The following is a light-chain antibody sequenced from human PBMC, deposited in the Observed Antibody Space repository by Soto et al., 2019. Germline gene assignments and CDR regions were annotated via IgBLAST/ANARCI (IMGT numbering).Light chain of an antibody. CDR3: SSYTNSDTDV. J-gene: IGLJ1*01. V-gene: IGLV2-14*03. CDR1: SSDVGFSNY. CDR2: DVS. Sequence: QSALTQPASVSGSPGQSITISRTGTSSDVGFSNYVSWYQQHPGKAPKLIISDVSNRPSGVSSRFSGSKSGNAASLTISGLQAEDEADYYCSSYTNSDTDVFGTGTKLTVL.